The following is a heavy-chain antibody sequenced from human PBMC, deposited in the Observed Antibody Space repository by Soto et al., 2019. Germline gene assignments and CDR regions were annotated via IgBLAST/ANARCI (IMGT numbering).Heavy chain of an antibody. D-gene: IGHD6-13*01. Sequence: QVQLVESGGGVVQPGRSLRLSCAASGFTFSSYAMHWVRQAPGKGLEWVAVISYDGSNKYYADSVKGRFTISRDNSKNTLYLQMNSLRAEDTAVYYCARDQKGAATENGKGGWFDPWGQGTLVTVSS. CDR2: ISYDGSNK. CDR1: GFTFSSYA. V-gene: IGHV3-30-3*01. J-gene: IGHJ5*02. CDR3: ARDQKGAATENGKGGWFDP.